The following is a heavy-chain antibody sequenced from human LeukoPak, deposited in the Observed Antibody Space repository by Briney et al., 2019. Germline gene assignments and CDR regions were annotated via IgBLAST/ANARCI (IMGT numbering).Heavy chain of an antibody. CDR1: GGTFSNHA. D-gene: IGHD6-13*01. J-gene: IGHJ4*02. V-gene: IGHV1-69*06. CDR2: IIPIFGTA. CDR3: ARAWQQLVFGY. Sequence: SVKVSCKASGGTFSNHAVGWVRQAPGQGLEWMGGIIPIFGTANYAQKFQGRVTITADKSTSTAYMELSSLRSEDTAVYYCARAWQQLVFGYWGQGTLVTVSS.